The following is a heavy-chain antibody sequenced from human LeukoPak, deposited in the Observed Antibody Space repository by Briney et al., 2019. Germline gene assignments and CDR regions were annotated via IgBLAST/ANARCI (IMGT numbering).Heavy chain of an antibody. CDR2: ISWNSGSI. CDR3: AKDTCSSTSCSNDY. D-gene: IGHD2-2*01. Sequence: PGRSLRLSCAASGFTFDDYAMHWVRQAPGKGLEWVSGISWNSGSIGYADSVKGRFTISRDNAKNSLYLQMNSLRAEDTALYYCAKDTCSSTSCSNDYWGQGTLVTVSS. CDR1: GFTFDDYA. V-gene: IGHV3-9*01. J-gene: IGHJ4*02.